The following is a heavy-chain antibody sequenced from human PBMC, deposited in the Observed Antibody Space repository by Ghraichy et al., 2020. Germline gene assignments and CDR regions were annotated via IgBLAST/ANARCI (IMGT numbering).Heavy chain of an antibody. CDR3: AKAQSVRLVYYFDY. CDR2: ISYDGSNK. Sequence: GGSLRLSCAASGFTFSSYGMHWVRQAPGKGLEWVEVISYDGSNKYYADSVKGRFTISRDNSKNTLYLQMNSLRAEDTAVYYCAKAQSVRLVYYFDYWGQGTLVTVSS. D-gene: IGHD6-6*01. CDR1: GFTFSSYG. J-gene: IGHJ4*02. V-gene: IGHV3-30*18.